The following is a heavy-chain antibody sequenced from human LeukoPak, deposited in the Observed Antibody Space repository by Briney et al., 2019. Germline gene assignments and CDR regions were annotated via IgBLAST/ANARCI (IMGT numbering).Heavy chain of an antibody. CDR2: IKKDGSEK. V-gene: IGHV3-7*03. CDR3: TTAGAYYYYMDV. J-gene: IGHJ6*03. CDR1: GFIFSSYW. Sequence: GGSLRLSCAASGFIFSSYWMSWVRQAPGKGLEWVANIKKDGSEKYYVDSVKGRFTISRDNAKNTLYLQMNSLKTEDTAVYYCTTAGAYYYYMDVWGKGTTVTVSS. D-gene: IGHD3-10*01.